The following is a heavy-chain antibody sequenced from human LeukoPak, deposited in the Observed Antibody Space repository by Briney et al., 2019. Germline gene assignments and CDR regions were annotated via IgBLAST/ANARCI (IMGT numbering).Heavy chain of an antibody. D-gene: IGHD3-22*01. CDR1: GYTFTGYY. CDR2: INPNSGGT. CDR3: ARGLRLITMIVVVTPGGYDY. J-gene: IGHJ4*02. Sequence: ASVKVSCKASGYTFTGYYMHWVRQAPGQGLEWMGWINPNSGGTNYAQKFQGRVTMTRDTSISTAYMELSRLRSDDTAVYYCARGLRLITMIVVVTPGGYDYWGQGTLVTVSS. V-gene: IGHV1-2*02.